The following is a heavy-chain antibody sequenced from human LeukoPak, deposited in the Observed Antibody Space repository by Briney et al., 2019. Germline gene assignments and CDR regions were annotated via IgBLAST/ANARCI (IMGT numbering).Heavy chain of an antibody. D-gene: IGHD3-10*01. V-gene: IGHV3-23*01. CDR3: AKHYYGSGSPEYYFDC. CDR1: GFTFSSYA. J-gene: IGHJ4*02. CDR2: ISGSGGST. Sequence: GGSLRLSCAASGFTFSSYAMSWVRQAPGKGLEWVSAISGSGGSTYYADSVKGRFTISRDNSKNTLYLQMNSLRAEDTAVYYCAKHYYGSGSPEYYFDCWGQGTLVTVSS.